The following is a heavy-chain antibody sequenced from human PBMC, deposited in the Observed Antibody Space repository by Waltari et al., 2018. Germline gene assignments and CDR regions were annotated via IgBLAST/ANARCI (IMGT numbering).Heavy chain of an antibody. Sequence: QVQLQESGPGLVKPSETLSLTCAVSGYSISSGYYWGWIRQPPGKGLECIGRIYHSGSTYYNPSLKSRVTISVDTSKNQFSLKLSSVTAADTAVYYCARHLGLQLPRPLYYFDYWGQGTLVTVSS. V-gene: IGHV4-38-2*01. CDR1: GYSISSGYY. CDR3: ARHLGLQLPRPLYYFDY. D-gene: IGHD6-13*01. CDR2: IYHSGST. J-gene: IGHJ4*02.